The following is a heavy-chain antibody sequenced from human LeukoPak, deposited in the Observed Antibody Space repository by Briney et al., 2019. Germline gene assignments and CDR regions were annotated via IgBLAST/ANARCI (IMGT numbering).Heavy chain of an antibody. CDR1: GFTFRSSA. CDR2: ISSSGSTI. J-gene: IGHJ3*01. V-gene: IGHV3-48*04. Sequence: PGGSLRLSCAASGFTFRSSAMTWVRQAPGKGLEWVSYISSSGSTIYYADSVKGRFTISRDNAKNSLYLQMNSLRAEDTAVYYCARVAYYDSRAQDVWGQGTMVTVSS. D-gene: IGHD3-22*01. CDR3: ARVAYYDSRAQDV.